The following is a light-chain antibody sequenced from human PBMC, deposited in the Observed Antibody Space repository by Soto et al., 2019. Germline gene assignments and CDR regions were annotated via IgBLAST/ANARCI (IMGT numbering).Light chain of an antibody. CDR2: VDSDGSH. V-gene: IGLV4-69*01. J-gene: IGLJ2*01. CDR1: SGHSSYA. Sequence: QPVLTQSPSASASLGASVKLTCTLSSGHSSYAISWHQQQPENGPRYLMKVDSDGSHTRGDAIPDRFSGSSSGAERYLTISSIQSEDEADYYWQTWGNGINVVFGGWTQLTVL. CDR3: QTWGNGINVV.